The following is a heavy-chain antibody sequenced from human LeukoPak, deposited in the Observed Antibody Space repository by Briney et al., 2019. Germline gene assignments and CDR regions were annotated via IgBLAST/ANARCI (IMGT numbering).Heavy chain of an antibody. D-gene: IGHD2-15*01. CDR1: GFTFSSYS. Sequence: PGGSLRLSCAASGFTFSSYSMNWVRQAPGKGLEWVSSISSSSSYIYYADSVKGRFTISRDNAKNSLYLQMNSLRAEDTAVYYCARDSRYCSGGSCYAGVDEIDYWGQGTLVTVSS. V-gene: IGHV3-21*01. CDR3: ARDSRYCSGGSCYAGVDEIDY. CDR2: ISSSSSYI. J-gene: IGHJ4*02.